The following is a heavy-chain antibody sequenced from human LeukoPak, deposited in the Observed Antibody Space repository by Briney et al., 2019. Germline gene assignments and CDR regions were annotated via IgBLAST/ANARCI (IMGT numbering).Heavy chain of an antibody. CDR1: GGSISSSNW. CDR3: ARDGSSHGSGGWFAP. J-gene: IGHJ5*02. D-gene: IGHD5-24*01. CDR2: IYHSGST. Sequence: PSGTLSLTCAVSGGSISSSNWWSWVRQPPGKGLEWIGEIYHSGSTNYNPSLKSRVTISVDKSKNQFSLKLSSVTAADAAVYYCARDGSSHGSGGWFAPWGQGTLVTVSS. V-gene: IGHV4-4*02.